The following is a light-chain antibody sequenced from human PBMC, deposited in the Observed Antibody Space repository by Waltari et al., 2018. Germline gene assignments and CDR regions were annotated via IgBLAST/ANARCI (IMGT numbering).Light chain of an antibody. J-gene: IGKJ1*01. Sequence: DIVMTQSPDSLAVSLGERATINCKSSQSVLYRSNNKYLLAWFQQKPGQPPRLLIYWASTRGSGVPDRFSGSGSGTDFTLTISSLQAEDVAVYYCQQYYTTPRTFGQGTTVEIK. V-gene: IGKV4-1*01. CDR2: WAS. CDR1: QSVLYRSNNKYL. CDR3: QQYYTTPRT.